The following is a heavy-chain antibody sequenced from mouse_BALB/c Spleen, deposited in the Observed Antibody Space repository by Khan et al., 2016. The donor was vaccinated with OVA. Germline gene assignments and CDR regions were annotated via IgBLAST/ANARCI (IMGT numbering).Heavy chain of an antibody. CDR2: ISSDGDYT. D-gene: IGHD2-1*01. CDR3: ARSPYGNLAY. J-gene: IGHJ3*01. Sequence: EVELVESGGGLVKPGGSLKLSCAASGFTFSTYAMSWVRQTPEKRLEWVATISSDGDYTYFPDNVTGRFTISRDNAKNTLCLQMTSLRSEDTAMYYCARSPYGNLAYGGEGTVGTVCA. CDR1: GFTFSTYA. V-gene: IGHV5-9-3*01.